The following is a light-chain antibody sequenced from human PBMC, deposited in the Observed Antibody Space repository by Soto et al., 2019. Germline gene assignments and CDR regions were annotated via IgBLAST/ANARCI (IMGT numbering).Light chain of an antibody. CDR2: GAS. V-gene: IGKV3-20*01. CDR1: QGVSSTY. Sequence: ILFTHSAGTLSLSPGEGATLSCSASQGVSSTYLAWYQQKPGQAPRLLIYGASSRATGIPDRFSGSGSGTDFTITTRLEEAEDFAVYYCQQYGSPGTFGQGTKVDIK. J-gene: IGKJ1*01. CDR3: QQYGSPGT.